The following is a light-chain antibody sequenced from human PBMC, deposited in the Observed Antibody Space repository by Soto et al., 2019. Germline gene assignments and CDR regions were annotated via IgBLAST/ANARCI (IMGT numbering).Light chain of an antibody. J-gene: IGLJ2*01. CDR1: SSDVGTYNS. V-gene: IGLV2-14*01. Sequence: QSALTQPASVSGSPGQSITISCTGTSSDVGTYNSVSWYQQHPGKAPKLMIYDVDIRPSGVSNRFSGSKSGNTASLTISWLQAEDEADYYCSSYTRSSTVLFGGGTKLTVL. CDR3: SSYTRSSTVL. CDR2: DVD.